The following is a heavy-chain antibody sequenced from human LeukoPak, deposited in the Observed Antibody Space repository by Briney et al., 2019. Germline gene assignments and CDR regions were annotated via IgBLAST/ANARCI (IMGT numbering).Heavy chain of an antibody. CDR1: GGSFSGHY. Sequence: SETLSLTCAVYGGSFSGHYWTWIRQSPGKGLGWIGESTHSGSTNYNPSLKSRLTISVDTFKNQFSLKLTSVSAADTAVYHCARGRTGAAALDFWGPGTLVTVSS. D-gene: IGHD6-25*01. V-gene: IGHV4-34*01. J-gene: IGHJ4*02. CDR3: ARGRTGAAALDF. CDR2: STHSGST.